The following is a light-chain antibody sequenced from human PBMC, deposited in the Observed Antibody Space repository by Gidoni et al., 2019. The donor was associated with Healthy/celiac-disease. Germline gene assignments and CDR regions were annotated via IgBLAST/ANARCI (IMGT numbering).Light chain of an antibody. CDR1: QSISSW. J-gene: IGKJ1*01. V-gene: IGKV1-5*03. CDR2: KAS. CDR3: QHYNSYPWT. Sequence: DIQMTQSPSTLSASVGDRVTITCRASQSISSWLAWYQQKPGKVPELLIYKASSLESGVPSRFSGSGSGTEFTLTISSLQPDDFATYYCQHYNSYPWTFGQXTKVEIK.